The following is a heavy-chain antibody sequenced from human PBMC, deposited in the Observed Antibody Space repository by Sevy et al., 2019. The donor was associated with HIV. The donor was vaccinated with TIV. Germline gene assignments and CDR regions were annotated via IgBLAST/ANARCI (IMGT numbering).Heavy chain of an antibody. D-gene: IGHD5-18*01. CDR2: IHSDVTT. J-gene: IGHJ4*02. Sequence: GGSMRLSCAASGFTVNSNYMTWVRQAPGKGLEGVSVIHSDVTTYHADSVKDRFTISRDNYKNTLYLNMSSLRAEDTAVYYCARGKSGYGYALNYWGQGTLVTVSS. CDR3: ARGKSGYGYALNY. V-gene: IGHV3-66*01. CDR1: GFTVNSNY.